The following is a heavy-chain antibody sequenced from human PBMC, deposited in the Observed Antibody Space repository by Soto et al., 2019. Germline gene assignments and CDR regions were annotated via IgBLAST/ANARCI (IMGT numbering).Heavy chain of an antibody. Sequence: QVTLKESGPVLVKPTETLTLTCTVSGFSLSNARMGVSWIRQPPGKALEWLAHIFSNDEKSYSTSLKSRLTISKDTSKSQVVRTMTNMDPVDTATYYCARMGHYDFWSGYYFDYWGQGTLVTVSS. CDR1: GFSLSNARMG. V-gene: IGHV2-26*01. CDR2: IFSNDEK. D-gene: IGHD3-3*01. J-gene: IGHJ4*02. CDR3: ARMGHYDFWSGYYFDY.